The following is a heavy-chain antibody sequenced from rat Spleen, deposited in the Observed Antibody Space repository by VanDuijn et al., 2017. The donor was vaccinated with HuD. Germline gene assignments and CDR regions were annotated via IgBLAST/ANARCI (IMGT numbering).Heavy chain of an antibody. CDR2: ISFEGSST. D-gene: IGHD1-4*01. CDR1: GFTFSDYY. V-gene: IGHV5-22*01. Sequence: EVQLVASGGGSVQPGGSLKLSCAASGFTFSDYYMAWVRQAPKKGLEWVASISFEGSSTSYGDSVKGRFTISRDNAKSTLYLQMNSLRSEDTATYYCARHTRVFWFAYWGQGTLVTVSS. CDR3: ARHTRVFWFAY. J-gene: IGHJ3*01.